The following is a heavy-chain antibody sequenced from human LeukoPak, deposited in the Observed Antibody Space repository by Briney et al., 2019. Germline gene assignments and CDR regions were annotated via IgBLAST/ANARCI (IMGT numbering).Heavy chain of an antibody. V-gene: IGHV3-43*02. CDR3: ARPVPAAGYFDY. J-gene: IGHJ4*02. Sequence: TGGSLRLSCAASGFTFDDYAMHWVRQAPGKGLEWVSLISGDGGSTYYADSVKGRFTISRDNSKSSLYLQMNSLRTEDTALYYCARPVPAAGYFDYWGQGTLVTVSS. CDR2: ISGDGGST. CDR1: GFTFDDYA. D-gene: IGHD2-2*01.